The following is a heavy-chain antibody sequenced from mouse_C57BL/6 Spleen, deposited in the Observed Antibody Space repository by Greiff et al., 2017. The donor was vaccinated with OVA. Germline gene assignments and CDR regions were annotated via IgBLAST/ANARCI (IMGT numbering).Heavy chain of an antibody. Sequence: EVHLVESGGGLVQPGGSLKLSCAASGFTFSDYGMAWVRQAPRKGPEWVAFISNLAYSIYYADTVTGRFTISRENAKNTLYLEMSSLRSEDTAMYYCARDRTGYFDYWGQGTTLTVSS. J-gene: IGHJ2*01. CDR1: GFTFSDYG. D-gene: IGHD4-1*01. CDR3: ARDRTGYFDY. V-gene: IGHV5-15*01. CDR2: ISNLAYSI.